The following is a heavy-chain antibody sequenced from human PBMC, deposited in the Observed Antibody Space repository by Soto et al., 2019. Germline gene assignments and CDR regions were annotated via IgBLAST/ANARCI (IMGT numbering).Heavy chain of an antibody. Sequence: SETLSLTCTVSGGSISSYYWSWIRQPPGKGLEWIGYIYFSGGTNYNPSLKSRVTISVDTSKNQFSLKLSSVTAADTAVYYCARAVVVPAARSNYYYGMDVWGQGTTVTVSS. CDR1: GGSISSYY. D-gene: IGHD2-2*01. CDR3: ARAVVVPAARSNYYYGMDV. CDR2: IYFSGGT. J-gene: IGHJ6*02. V-gene: IGHV4-59*08.